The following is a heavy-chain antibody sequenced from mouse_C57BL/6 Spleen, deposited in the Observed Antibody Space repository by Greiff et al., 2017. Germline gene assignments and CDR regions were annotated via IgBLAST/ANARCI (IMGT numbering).Heavy chain of an antibody. CDR3: ARGGGNYEYYYAMDY. V-gene: IGHV1-80*01. D-gene: IGHD2-1*01. Sequence: QVQLQQSGAELVKPGASVKISCKASGYAFSSYWMNWVKQRPGKGLEWIGQIYPGDGDTNYNGKFKGKATLTADKSSSTAYMQLRSLTSEDSAVYFCARGGGNYEYYYAMDYWGQGTSVTVSS. CDR1: GYAFSSYW. J-gene: IGHJ4*01. CDR2: IYPGDGDT.